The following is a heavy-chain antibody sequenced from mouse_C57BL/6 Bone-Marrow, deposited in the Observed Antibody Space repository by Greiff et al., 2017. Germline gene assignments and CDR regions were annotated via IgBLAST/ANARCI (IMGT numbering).Heavy chain of an antibody. Sequence: QVTLKESGPGILQPSQTLSLTCSFSGFSLSTSNMGIGWIRQPSGKGLEWLAHIWWNDDKYYNPSLKSRLTISKDTSNNQVFLKITSVDTADTATYYCAQIAGITTVVEGENYFDYWGQGTTLTVSS. V-gene: IGHV8-5*01. J-gene: IGHJ2*01. D-gene: IGHD1-1*01. CDR3: AQIAGITTVVEGENYFDY. CDR1: GFSLSTSNMG. CDR2: IWWNDDK.